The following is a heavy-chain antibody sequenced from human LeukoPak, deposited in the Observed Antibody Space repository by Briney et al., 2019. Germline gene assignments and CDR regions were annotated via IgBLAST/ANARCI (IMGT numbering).Heavy chain of an antibody. CDR2: ISWNSGSI. Sequence: SGGSLRLSCAASGFTFDDYAMRWVRQAPGKGLEWVSGISWNSGSIGYADSVKGRFTISRDNAKNSLYLQMNSLRAEDTALYYCAKDATIPSWGQGTLVTVSS. CDR1: GFTFDDYA. D-gene: IGHD3-3*01. V-gene: IGHV3-9*01. CDR3: AKDATIPS. J-gene: IGHJ5*02.